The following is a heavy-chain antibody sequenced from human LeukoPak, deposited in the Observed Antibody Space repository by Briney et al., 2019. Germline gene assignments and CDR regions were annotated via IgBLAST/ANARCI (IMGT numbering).Heavy chain of an antibody. CDR2: IYNGGIT. CDR3: ARDRDYYGAGSPDY. CDR1: GFSVSNNY. D-gene: IGHD3-10*01. Sequence: GGSLRLSCAASGFSVSNNYMSWVRQPPGKGPEWVSVIYNGGITYYADSVKGRFTISRDDSKNTLYLQMNYLRVDDTAVYYCARDRDYYGAGSPDYWGQGTLVTVSS. V-gene: IGHV3-66*01. J-gene: IGHJ4*02.